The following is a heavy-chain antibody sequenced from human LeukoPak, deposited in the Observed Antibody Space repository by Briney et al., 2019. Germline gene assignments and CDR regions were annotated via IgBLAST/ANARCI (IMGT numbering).Heavy chain of an antibody. CDR3: AGYSYNRGFDP. D-gene: IGHD1-26*01. CDR2: ISADGGST. CDR1: GFTFTTYA. V-gene: IGHV3-23*01. J-gene: IGHJ5*02. Sequence: GGSLRLSCVVSGFTFTTYAMSWVRQAPGKGLEWVSTISADGGSTYYADSVRGRFIISRDNSKNTLYLQMNSLRAEDTAVYYCAGYSYNRGFDPWGQGALVTVSS.